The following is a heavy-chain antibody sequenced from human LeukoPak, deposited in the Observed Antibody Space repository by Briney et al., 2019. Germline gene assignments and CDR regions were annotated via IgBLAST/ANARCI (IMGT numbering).Heavy chain of an antibody. V-gene: IGHV5-51*01. D-gene: IGHD6-19*01. Sequence: GESLEISCQGSGYIFTSYWIGWVRQLPGKGLEWMGIIYPGDSDTSDSPSFQGQVTISADKSISTAYLQWSSLKASDTAMYYCARRGSSGWYAFDYWGQGTLVTVSS. CDR1: GYIFTSYW. J-gene: IGHJ4*02. CDR3: ARRGSSGWYAFDY. CDR2: IYPGDSDT.